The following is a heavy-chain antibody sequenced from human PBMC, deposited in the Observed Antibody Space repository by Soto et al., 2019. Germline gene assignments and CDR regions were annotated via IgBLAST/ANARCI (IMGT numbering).Heavy chain of an antibody. Sequence: ASVKVSCKASGGTFSSYAISWVRQAPGQGLEWMGGIIPIFGTANYAQKFQGRVTITADESTSTAYMELSSLRSEDTAVYYCARKVVNIMDGRITRFDYGGQGTLVTVSS. V-gene: IGHV1-69*13. D-gene: IGHD3-10*01. CDR2: IIPIFGTA. CDR3: ARKVVNIMDGRITRFDY. J-gene: IGHJ4*02. CDR1: GGTFSSYA.